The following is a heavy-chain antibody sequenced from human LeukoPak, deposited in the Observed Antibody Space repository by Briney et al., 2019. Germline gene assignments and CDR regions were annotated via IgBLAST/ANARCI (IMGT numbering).Heavy chain of an antibody. CDR1: GGSISGYY. J-gene: IGHJ4*02. V-gene: IGHV4-59*08. D-gene: IGHD4-23*01. Sequence: SETLSLTCTVSGGSISGYYWSWIRQPPGKGLEWIGYMYYSGSTNYNPSLRSRVTISVDTSKNQFSLKLSSVTAADTAVYYCARRGGHGGSFDYWGQGTLVTVSS. CDR2: MYYSGST. CDR3: ARRGGHGGSFDY.